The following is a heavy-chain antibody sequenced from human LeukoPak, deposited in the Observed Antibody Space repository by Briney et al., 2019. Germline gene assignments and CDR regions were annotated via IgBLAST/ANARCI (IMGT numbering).Heavy chain of an antibody. CDR2: INPSGGST. V-gene: IGHV1-46*01. CDR1: GYTFTSYY. D-gene: IGHD3-22*01. J-gene: IGHJ3*02. Sequence: ASVKVSCKASGYTFTSYYMHWVRQAPGQGLEWMGIINPSGGSTSYAQKFQGRVTMTRDMSTSTVYMELSSLRSEDTAVYYCATEPYYYDSSGSGGTAFDIWGQGTMVTVSS. CDR3: ATEPYYYDSSGSGGTAFDI.